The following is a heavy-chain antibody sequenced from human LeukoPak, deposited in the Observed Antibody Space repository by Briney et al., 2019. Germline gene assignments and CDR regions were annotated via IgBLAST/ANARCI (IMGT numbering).Heavy chain of an antibody. CDR2: LTHDSETT. D-gene: IGHD7-27*01. V-gene: IGHV3-23*01. CDR3: AKNWGSSYYYMDV. J-gene: IGHJ6*03. Sequence: GGSLRLSCVASGLRQYGISNYAMTWVRQAPGKGLEWVSTLTHDSETTYHAGSVKGRFTISRDNSKNTLFLQMGSLRADDTAVYYCAKNWGSSYYYMDVWGKGTTVTVSS. CDR1: GLRQYGISNYA.